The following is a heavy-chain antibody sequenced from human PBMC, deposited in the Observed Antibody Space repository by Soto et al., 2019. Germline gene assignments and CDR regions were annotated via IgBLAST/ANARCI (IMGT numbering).Heavy chain of an antibody. Sequence: PGPSLKISCKGSVYSFTSYWIVWVLQKPAKVLECLGIIYPGDSDTRYSPSFQGQVTISADKSISTAYLQWSSLKASDTAMYYCARPYCSSTSCYALDAFDIWGQGTMVTVSS. V-gene: IGHV5-51*01. D-gene: IGHD2-2*01. J-gene: IGHJ3*02. CDR2: IYPGDSDT. CDR1: VYSFTSYW. CDR3: ARPYCSSTSCYALDAFDI.